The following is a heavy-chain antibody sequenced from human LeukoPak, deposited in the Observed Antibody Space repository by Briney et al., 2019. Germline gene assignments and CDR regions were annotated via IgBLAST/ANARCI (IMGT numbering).Heavy chain of an antibody. V-gene: IGHV4-4*02. CDR1: GGSISSSIW. D-gene: IGHD2-15*01. CDR3: AREDCSGGSCYPSH. CDR2: IYHTGST. J-gene: IGHJ4*02. Sequence: SGTLSLTCAVSGGSISSSIWWSWVRQPPGKGLEWIGEIYHTGSTNYNPSLKSRVTISVDRSKNQFSLKLNSVTAADTAVYYCAREDCSGGSCYPSHWGQGTLVTVSS.